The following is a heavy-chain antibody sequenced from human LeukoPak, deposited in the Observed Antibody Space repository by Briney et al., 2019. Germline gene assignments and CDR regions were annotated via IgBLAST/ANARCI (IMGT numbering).Heavy chain of an antibody. CDR2: IKEDGSEK. CDR1: GVTFSSYW. CDR3: ARGYNGMDV. Sequence: PGGSLRLSCAVSGVTFSSYWMSWVRQAPGKGLGWVANIKEDGSEKYYVDSVKGRFTISRDNARNSLYLQMNSLRPEDTAVYYCARGYNGMDVWGQGATVTVSS. J-gene: IGHJ6*02. V-gene: IGHV3-7*04.